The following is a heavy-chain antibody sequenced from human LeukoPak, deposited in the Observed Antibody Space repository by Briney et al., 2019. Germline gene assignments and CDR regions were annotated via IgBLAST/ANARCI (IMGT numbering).Heavy chain of an antibody. CDR2: ISLNSGSI. CDR1: GFTFDDYA. V-gene: IGHV3-9*03. Sequence: PGGSLRLSCAASGFTFDDYAMHWVRQAPGKGLEWGSGISLNSGSIGYADSVKGRFTISRDNAKNSLYLQMNSLRAEDMALYYCAKDMRRLAAAGTSFDIWGQGTMVTVSS. D-gene: IGHD6-13*01. CDR3: AKDMRRLAAAGTSFDI. J-gene: IGHJ3*02.